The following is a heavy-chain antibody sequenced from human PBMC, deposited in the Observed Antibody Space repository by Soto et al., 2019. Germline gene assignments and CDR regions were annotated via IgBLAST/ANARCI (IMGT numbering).Heavy chain of an antibody. CDR1: GGSISGSSYY. CDR2: IYYSGST. D-gene: IGHD3-3*01. Sequence: PSETLSLTCTVSGGSISGSSYYWGWIRQPPGKGLEWIGSIYYSGSTYYNPSLKSRVTISVDTSKNQFSLKLSSVTAADTAVYYCARRRAXHDFWSGQRYYYYGMGVWGQGTTVTVSS. CDR3: ARRRAXHDFWSGQRYYYYGMGV. V-gene: IGHV4-39*01. J-gene: IGHJ6*02.